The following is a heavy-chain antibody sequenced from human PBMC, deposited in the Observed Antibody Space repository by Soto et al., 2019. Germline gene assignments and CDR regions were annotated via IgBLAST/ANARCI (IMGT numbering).Heavy chain of an antibody. J-gene: IGHJ5*02. V-gene: IGHV1-18*01. Sequence: QVQVVQSGPELKKPGASVKVSCKAQGYIFTKYGIGWVRQAPGHGLEWMGLINGYNGDRKVAQKFQDRGSMTTDTATDTAYMELKSLRSGDTADYYCARLQLGGDRMLNWFDPWGQGTLVTVSS. CDR1: GYIFTKYG. D-gene: IGHD2-21*02. CDR3: ARLQLGGDRMLNWFDP. CDR2: INGYNGDR.